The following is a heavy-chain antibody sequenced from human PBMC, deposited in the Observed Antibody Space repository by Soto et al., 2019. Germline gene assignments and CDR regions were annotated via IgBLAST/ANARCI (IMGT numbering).Heavy chain of an antibody. CDR3: ARAAYYDYVWGSYRCDY. D-gene: IGHD3-16*02. J-gene: IGHJ4*02. CDR1: GGTFSSYA. Sequence: QVQLVQSGAEVKKPGSSVKVSCKASGGTFSSYAISWVRQAPGQGLEWMGGIIPIFGTANYAQKFQGRVTITADESTSTAYMELRSLRSEDTAVYYCARAAYYDYVWGSYRCDYWGQGTLVTVSS. CDR2: IIPIFGTA. V-gene: IGHV1-69*01.